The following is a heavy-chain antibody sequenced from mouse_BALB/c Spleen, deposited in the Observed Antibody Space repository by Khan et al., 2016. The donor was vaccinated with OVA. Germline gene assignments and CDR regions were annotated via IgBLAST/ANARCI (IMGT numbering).Heavy chain of an antibody. CDR1: GFTFSSYS. D-gene: IGHD4-1*01. J-gene: IGHJ3*01. CDR2: ISSCGDYT. CDR3: ADRLTGSFAY. Sequence: EVELVESGGDLVKPGGSLKLSCAASGFTFSSYSMSWVRQTPDKRLEWVASISSCGDYTYYPDSVKGRFTISRDNAKNTLYLQMSDLKSEDTAMYYCADRLTGSFAYWGQGTLVTVSA. V-gene: IGHV5-6*01.